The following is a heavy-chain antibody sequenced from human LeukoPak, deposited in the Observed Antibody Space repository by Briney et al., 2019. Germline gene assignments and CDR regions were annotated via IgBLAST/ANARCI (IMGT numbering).Heavy chain of an antibody. Sequence: ASVKVSCKASGYTFTSYDINWVRQATGQGPEWMGWMNPNSGNTGYAQKFQGRVTMTRNTSISTAYMELSSLRSEDTAVYYCAGSAEGYDILTGYSHYYYYMDVWGKGTTVTVSS. D-gene: IGHD3-9*01. J-gene: IGHJ6*03. V-gene: IGHV1-8*01. CDR1: GYTFTSYD. CDR2: MNPNSGNT. CDR3: AGSAEGYDILTGYSHYYYYMDV.